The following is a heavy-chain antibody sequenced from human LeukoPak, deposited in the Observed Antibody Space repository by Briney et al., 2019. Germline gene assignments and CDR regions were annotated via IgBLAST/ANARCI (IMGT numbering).Heavy chain of an antibody. D-gene: IGHD4-17*01. CDR2: IYTSGST. J-gene: IGHJ6*03. CDR3: ARDLTDYDDHLYYYYMDV. Sequence: SETLSLTCTVSGGSISSGSYYWSWIRQPAGKGLEWIGRIYTSGSTNLNPSLKSRVTMSVDTSKNQFSLKLNSVTAADTAVYYCARDLTDYDDHLYYYYMDVWGKGTTVTISS. CDR1: GGSISSGSYY. V-gene: IGHV4-61*02.